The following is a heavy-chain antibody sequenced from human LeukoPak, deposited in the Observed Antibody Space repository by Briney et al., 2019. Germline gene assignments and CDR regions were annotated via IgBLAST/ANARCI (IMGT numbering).Heavy chain of an antibody. Sequence: SETLSLTCAVYGGSFSGYYWSWIRQPPGKWLEWIGEINHSGSTNYNPSLKSRVTISVDTSKNQFSLKLTSVTAADAAMYYCTRHFWFGQLNYWGRGILVAVSP. CDR2: INHSGST. CDR1: GGSFSGYY. CDR3: TRHFWFGQLNY. J-gene: IGHJ4*02. D-gene: IGHD3-10*01. V-gene: IGHV4-34*01.